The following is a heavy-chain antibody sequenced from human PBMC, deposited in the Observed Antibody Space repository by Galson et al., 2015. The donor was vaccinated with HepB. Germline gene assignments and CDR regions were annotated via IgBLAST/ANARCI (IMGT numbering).Heavy chain of an antibody. CDR3: TKAGAGAGRYYFDY. J-gene: IGHJ4*02. CDR2: IKQDGSEE. Sequence: SLRLSCAASGFTFSNYWMSWVRQAPGKGLEWVANIKQDGSEEYYVDSVKGRFTISKDNAKNSLYPQMNSLRAEDTAVYYCTKAGAGAGRYYFDYWGQGTLVTVSS. CDR1: GFTFSNYW. V-gene: IGHV3-7*01. D-gene: IGHD3-10*01.